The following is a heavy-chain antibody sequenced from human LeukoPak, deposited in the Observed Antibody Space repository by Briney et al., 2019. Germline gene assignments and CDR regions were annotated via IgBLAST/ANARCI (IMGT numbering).Heavy chain of an antibody. V-gene: IGHV1-69*13. CDR2: IIPIFGTA. J-gene: IGHJ1*01. CDR3: ARDPLEYYYDSSGYYSRAEYFQH. CDR1: GGTFSSYA. Sequence: ASVTVSCKASGGTFSSYAISWVRQAPGQGLEWMGGIIPIFGTANYAQKFQGRVTITADESTSTAYMDLSSLRSEDTAVYYCARDPLEYYYDSSGYYSRAEYFQHWGQGILVTVSS. D-gene: IGHD3-22*01.